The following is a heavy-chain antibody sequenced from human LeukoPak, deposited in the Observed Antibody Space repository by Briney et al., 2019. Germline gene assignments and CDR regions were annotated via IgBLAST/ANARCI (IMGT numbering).Heavy chain of an antibody. CDR2: INTDGSNT. D-gene: IGHD3-22*01. Sequence: GGSLRLSCGASGFTFGYYWMHWVRQAPGKGLMWASRINTDGSNTHYADSVKGRFTISRDNAKNTLYLQMNGLRVEDTAVYYCVVWGEDRSGHRFDFWGQGTLVTVSS. J-gene: IGHJ4*02. CDR3: VVWGEDRSGHRFDF. V-gene: IGHV3-74*01. CDR1: GFTFGYYW.